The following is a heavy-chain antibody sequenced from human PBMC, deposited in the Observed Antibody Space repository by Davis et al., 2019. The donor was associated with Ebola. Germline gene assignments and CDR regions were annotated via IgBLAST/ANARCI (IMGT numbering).Heavy chain of an antibody. V-gene: IGHV3-73*01. CDR3: TNRKSEY. CDR1: GFTSSDSA. CDR2: IRSKANSYAT. J-gene: IGHJ4*02. Sequence: GGSLRLSCAASGFTSSDSAMHWVRQASGRGLEWVGRIRSKANSYATTYAASVKGRFTISRDDSKNTAYLQMNSLKTDDTAVYYCTNRKSEYWGQGTLVTVSS.